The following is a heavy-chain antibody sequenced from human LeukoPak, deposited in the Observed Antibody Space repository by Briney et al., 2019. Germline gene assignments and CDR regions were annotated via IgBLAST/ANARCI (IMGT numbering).Heavy chain of an antibody. V-gene: IGHV4-59*08. Sequence: PSETLSLTCTVSGDSISSDYWSWIRQPPGKGLEWIGYIYYSGSTNYNPSLKSRVTISLDTSRNQFSLKLGSVTAADTAVYFCARRGGNYYGWFDPWGQGTLVTVSS. CDR3: ARRGGNYYGWFDP. CDR2: IYYSGST. J-gene: IGHJ5*02. D-gene: IGHD1-26*01. CDR1: GDSISSDY.